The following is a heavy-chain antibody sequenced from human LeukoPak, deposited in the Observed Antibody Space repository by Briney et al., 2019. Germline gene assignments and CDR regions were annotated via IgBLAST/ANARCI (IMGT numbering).Heavy chain of an antibody. CDR2: ISGSGGST. CDR3: AKGNWISTLLPYYFDY. CDR1: GFTFSSYA. J-gene: IGHJ4*02. V-gene: IGHV3-23*01. D-gene: IGHD1-1*01. Sequence: GGSLRLSCAASGFTFSSYAMSWIRQAPGKGLEWVSAISGSGGSTYYADSVKGRFTISRDNSKNTLYLQMNSLRAEDTAVYYCAKGNWISTLLPYYFDYWGQGTLVTVSS.